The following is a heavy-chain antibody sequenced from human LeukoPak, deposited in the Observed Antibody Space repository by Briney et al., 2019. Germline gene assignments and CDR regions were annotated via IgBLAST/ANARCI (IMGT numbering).Heavy chain of an antibody. J-gene: IGHJ5*02. D-gene: IGHD6-13*01. V-gene: IGHV4-39*01. CDR2: IYYSGST. Sequence: SETLSLTCTVSGGSISSSSYYWGWIRQPPGKGLEWIGSIYYSGSTYYNPSLKSRVTISVDTSKNQFSLKLSSVTAADTAVYYCARHWQRLVTTVENWFDPWGQGTLVTVSS. CDR3: ARHWQRLVTTVENWFDP. CDR1: GGSISSSSYY.